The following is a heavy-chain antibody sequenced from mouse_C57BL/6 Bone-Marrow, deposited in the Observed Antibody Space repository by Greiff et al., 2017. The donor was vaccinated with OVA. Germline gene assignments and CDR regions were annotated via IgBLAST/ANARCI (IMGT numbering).Heavy chain of an antibody. CDR3: ARSVSPWFAY. J-gene: IGHJ3*01. CDR1: GYTFTSYW. CDR2: IDPSDSYT. Sequence: VQLQQSGAELVRPGTSVKLSCKASGYTFTSYWMHWVKQRPGQGLEWIGVIDPSDSYTNYNQKFKGKATLTVDTSSSTAYMQLSSLTSEDSAVYYCARSVSPWFAYWGQGTLVTVSA. D-gene: IGHD1-1*01. V-gene: IGHV1-59*01.